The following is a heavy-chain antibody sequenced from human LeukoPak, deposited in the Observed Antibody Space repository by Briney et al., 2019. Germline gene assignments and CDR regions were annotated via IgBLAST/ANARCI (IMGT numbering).Heavy chain of an antibody. CDR1: GFDFNNYA. V-gene: IGHV3-23*01. CDR2: MSGTGYHTYYADSDKT. J-gene: IGHJ4*02. CDR3: AKGAAIDH. Sequence: GGSLRLSCAASGFDFNNYATSWVRQGPGKRLEWVSAMSGTGYHTYYADSDKTYYADSVKGRFTISRDNSKSTLYLHMNNLRLEDTAIYYCAKGAAIDHWGQGTLVTVSS.